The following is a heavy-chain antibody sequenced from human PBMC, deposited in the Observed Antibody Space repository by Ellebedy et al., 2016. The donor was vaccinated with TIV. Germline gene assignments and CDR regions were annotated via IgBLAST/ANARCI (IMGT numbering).Heavy chain of an antibody. Sequence: GGSLRLSCEVSTFNLGGYTMNWVRQAPGRGLEWVSSISIDSTAKYYADSVKGRFTISRDNAKNSLYLQMDNLGAEDTAVYYCARGGNHFFGHWGQGNLVTVSS. J-gene: IGHJ4*02. V-gene: IGHV3-48*04. CDR1: TFNLGGYT. CDR2: ISIDSTAK. CDR3: ARGGNHFFGH. D-gene: IGHD4-23*01.